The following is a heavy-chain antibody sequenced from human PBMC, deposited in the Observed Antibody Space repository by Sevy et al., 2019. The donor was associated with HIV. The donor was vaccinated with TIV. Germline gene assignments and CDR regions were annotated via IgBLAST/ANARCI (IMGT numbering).Heavy chain of an antibody. V-gene: IGHV3-9*01. D-gene: IGHD6-13*01. CDR2: ISWISGSI. J-gene: IGHJ4*02. Sequence: GGSLRLSCAASGFTFDDYAMHWVRQAPGKGLEWVSGISWISGSIGYADSVKGRFTISRDNAKNSLYLQMNSLRAEDTALYYCAKDRRYSSSYADYWGQGTLVTVSS. CDR3: AKDRRYSSSYADY. CDR1: GFTFDDYA.